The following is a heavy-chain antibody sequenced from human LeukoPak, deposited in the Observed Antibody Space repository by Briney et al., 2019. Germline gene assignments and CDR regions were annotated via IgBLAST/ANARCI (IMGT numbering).Heavy chain of an antibody. CDR1: GFTSSSYS. V-gene: IGHV3-21*01. J-gene: IGHJ4*02. Sequence: GGSLRLSCAASGFTSSSYSMNWVRQAPGKGLEWVSSISSSSSYIYYADSVKGRFTISRDNAKNSLYLQMNSLRAEDTAVYYCARGSGYLSYFDYWGQGTLVTVSS. CDR2: ISSSSSYI. D-gene: IGHD3-3*01. CDR3: ARGSGYLSYFDY.